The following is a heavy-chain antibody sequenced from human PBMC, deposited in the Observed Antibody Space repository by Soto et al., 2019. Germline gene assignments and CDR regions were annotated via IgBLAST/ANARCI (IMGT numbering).Heavy chain of an antibody. J-gene: IGHJ3*02. V-gene: IGHV3-9*01. CDR2: ISWNSGSI. D-gene: IGHD6-19*01. CDR1: GFTFDDYA. CDR3: AKDIRRYSSGPGCAFDI. Sequence: PGGSLRLSCAASGFTFDDYAMHWVRQAPGKGLEWVSGISWNSGSIGYADSVKGRFTISRDNAKNSLYLQMNSLRAEDTALYYCAKDIRRYSSGPGCAFDIWGQGTMVTVSS.